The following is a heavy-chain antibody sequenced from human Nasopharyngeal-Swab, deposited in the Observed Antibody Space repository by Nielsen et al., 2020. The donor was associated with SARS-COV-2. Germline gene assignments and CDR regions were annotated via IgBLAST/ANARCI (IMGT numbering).Heavy chain of an antibody. Sequence: GESLKISCAASGFIFSNVWMSWVRQAPGKGLEWVGRIKSKTDGGTTDYAAPVKGRFTISRDDSKNTLYLQMNSLKTEDTAVYYCATIVGANGGDDYWGQGTLVTVSS. CDR2: IKSKTDGGTT. CDR1: GFIFSNVW. J-gene: IGHJ4*02. CDR3: ATIVGANGGDDY. V-gene: IGHV3-15*01. D-gene: IGHD1-26*01.